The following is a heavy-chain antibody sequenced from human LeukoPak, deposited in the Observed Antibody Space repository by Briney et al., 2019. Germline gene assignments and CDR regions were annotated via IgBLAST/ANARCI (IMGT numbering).Heavy chain of an antibody. CDR2: IYYSGST. Sequence: PSETLSLTCTVSGGSISSYYWSWIRQPPGKGLEWIGYIYYSGSTNYNPSLKSRVTISVDTSKNQFSLKLSSVTAADTAVYYCARGNTARYYYYMDVWGKGTTVTVSS. CDR1: GGSISSYY. D-gene: IGHD4-11*01. V-gene: IGHV4-59*01. J-gene: IGHJ6*03. CDR3: ARGNTARYYYYMDV.